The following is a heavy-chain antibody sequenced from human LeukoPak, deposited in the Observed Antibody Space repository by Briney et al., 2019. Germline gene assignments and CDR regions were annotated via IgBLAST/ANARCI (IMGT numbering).Heavy chain of an antibody. CDR1: GFTFSSYA. CDR2: ISGSGGST. CDR3: AKDDPYDYVWGSYRPDY. V-gene: IGHV3-23*01. J-gene: IGHJ4*02. Sequence: GGSLRLSCAASGFTFSSYAMSWVRQAPGKGLEWVSAISGSGGSTYYADSVKGRFTISRDNSKNTLYLQMNSLRAEDTAVYYCAKDDPYDYVWGSYRPDYWGQGTLVTVSS. D-gene: IGHD3-16*02.